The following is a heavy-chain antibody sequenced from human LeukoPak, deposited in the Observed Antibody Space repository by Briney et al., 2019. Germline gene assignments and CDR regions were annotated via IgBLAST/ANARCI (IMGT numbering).Heavy chain of an antibody. CDR3: ARSDCSSTSCYGSRWYNWFDP. V-gene: IGHV1-69*01. D-gene: IGHD2-2*01. J-gene: IGHJ5*02. CDR2: IIPIFGTA. CDR1: GGTFSSYA. Sequence: SVKVSCKASGGTFSSYANSWVRQAPGQGLEWMGGIIPIFGTANYAQKFQGRVTITADESTSTAYMELSSLRSEDTAVYYCARSDCSSTSCYGSRWYNWFDPWGQGTLVTVSS.